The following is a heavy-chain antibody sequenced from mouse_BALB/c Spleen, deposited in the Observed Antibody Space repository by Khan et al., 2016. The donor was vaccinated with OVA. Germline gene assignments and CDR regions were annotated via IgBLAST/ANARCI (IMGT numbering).Heavy chain of an antibody. CDR3: ARGYYGNPVAY. J-gene: IGHJ3*01. D-gene: IGHD2-1*01. CDR2: ISDGGSYT. Sequence: VQLKESGGGLVKPGGSLKLSCAASGFTFSDYYMYWVRQTPEMRLEWVATISDGGSYTYYPVSVQGRFTISRDDAKNNLYLQMSSLKSEDTAMYYCARGYYGNPVAYWGQGTLVTVSA. V-gene: IGHV5-4*02. CDR1: GFTFSDYY.